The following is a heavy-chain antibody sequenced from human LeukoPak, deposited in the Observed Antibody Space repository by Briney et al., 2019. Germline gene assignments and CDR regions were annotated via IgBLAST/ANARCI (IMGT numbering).Heavy chain of an antibody. CDR1: GGSFRGYY. CDR3: ARGRITIS. CDR2: INHSGST. D-gene: IGHD3-3*01. Sequence: SETLSLTXAVFGGSFRGYYWSWIRQPPGKGLEWIGEINHSGSTNYNPSLKSRVTISVDTSKNQFSLKLSSVTAADTSVYYCARGRITISWGQGTLVTVSS. J-gene: IGHJ5*02. V-gene: IGHV4-34*01.